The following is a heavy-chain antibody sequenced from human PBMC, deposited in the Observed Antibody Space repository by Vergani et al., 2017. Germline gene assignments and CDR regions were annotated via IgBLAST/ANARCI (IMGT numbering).Heavy chain of an antibody. CDR1: GFTFSDYY. CDR2: ISSSGSTI. D-gene: IGHD3-10*01. CDR3: ARDTYITMVRGVGGLDMDV. V-gene: IGHV3-11*01. Sequence: QVQLVESGGGLVKPGGSLRLSCAASGFTFSDYYMSWIRQAPGKGLEWVSYISSSGSTIYYADSVKGRFTISRHNSKNTLYLQMNSLRAEDTAVYYCARDTYITMVRGVGGLDMDVWGKGTTVTVSS. J-gene: IGHJ6*03.